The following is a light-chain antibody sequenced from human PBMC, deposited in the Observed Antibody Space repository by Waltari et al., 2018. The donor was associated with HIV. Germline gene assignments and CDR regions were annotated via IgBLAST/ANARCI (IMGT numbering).Light chain of an antibody. CDR3: MLFFRTSYL. J-gene: IGLJ2*01. Sequence: QTVVTQEPSLTVSPGGTITLTCSSATGPLGTGHYVNWFQQKPGQPPRPLIYSSTRRHPLTPERFSASLVGDRAALTLSNVWPEDQADYYCMLFFRTSYLFGGGTKVTVL. CDR1: TGPLGTGHY. V-gene: IGLV7-43*01. CDR2: SST.